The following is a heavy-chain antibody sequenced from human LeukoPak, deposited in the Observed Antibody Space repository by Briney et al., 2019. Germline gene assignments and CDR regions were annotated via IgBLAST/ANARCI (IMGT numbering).Heavy chain of an antibody. Sequence: ASVKVSCKASGYTFTSYGISWVRQAPGQGLEWMGWISAYNGNTNYAQKLQGRVTTTTDTSTSTAYMELRSLRSDDTAVYYCARVDVVAARYYYYYMDVWGKGTTVTVSS. CDR3: ARVDVVAARYYYYYMDV. CDR2: ISAYNGNT. D-gene: IGHD2-2*01. J-gene: IGHJ6*03. V-gene: IGHV1-18*01. CDR1: GYTFTSYG.